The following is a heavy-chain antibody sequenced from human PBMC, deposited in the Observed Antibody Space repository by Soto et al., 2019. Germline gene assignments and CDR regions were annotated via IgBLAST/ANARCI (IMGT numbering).Heavy chain of an antibody. Sequence: SETLSLTCAVYGGSFSGYYWSWIRQPPGKGLEWIGEINHSGSTNYDPSLKSRVTISVDTSKNQFSLKLSSVTAADTAVYYCASTEVSPGSYRRGYYYYYGMDVWGQGTTVTVSS. V-gene: IGHV4-34*01. CDR1: GGSFSGYY. D-gene: IGHD3-10*01. CDR2: INHSGST. J-gene: IGHJ6*02. CDR3: ASTEVSPGSYRRGYYYYYGMDV.